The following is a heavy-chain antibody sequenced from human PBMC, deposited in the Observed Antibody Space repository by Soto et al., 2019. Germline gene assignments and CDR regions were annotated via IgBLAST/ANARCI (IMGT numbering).Heavy chain of an antibody. J-gene: IGHJ4*02. CDR3: ARVWGTIDY. V-gene: IGHV1-8*01. D-gene: IGHD3-16*01. Sequence: QVQLVQSGAEVKKPGASVKVSCKTSGYTFTNYDINWVRQATGQGLEWMGWMNLNSGNTGSTQKFQGRITMTRDTSIGTAYMVLTSLRSEDTAVYYCARVWGTIDYWGQGTLVTVSS. CDR2: MNLNSGNT. CDR1: GYTFTNYD.